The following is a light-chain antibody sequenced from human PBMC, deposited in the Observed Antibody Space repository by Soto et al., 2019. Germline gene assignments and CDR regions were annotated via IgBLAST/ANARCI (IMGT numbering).Light chain of an antibody. J-gene: IGLJ3*02. CDR1: VLAKKY. CDR3: YSAADNNLGV. CDR2: KDS. Sequence: SYELTQPSSVSVSPGQTARLTCSGDVLAKKYARWFQQKPGQAPVLVIYKDSELPSGIPERFSGFSSGTTVTLTISGAQVEDEADYYCYSAADNNLGVFGGGTKLTVL. V-gene: IGLV3-27*01.